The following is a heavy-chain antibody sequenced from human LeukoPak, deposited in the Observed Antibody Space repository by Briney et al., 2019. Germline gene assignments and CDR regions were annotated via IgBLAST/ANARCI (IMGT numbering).Heavy chain of an antibody. J-gene: IGHJ4*02. CDR1: GFTFSTYS. CDR2: ISPNGVIT. CDR3: AKDDAWLQYGN. D-gene: IGHD5-24*01. Sequence: GGSLRLSCAASGFTFSTYSMNWVRQAPGKGLEWVSGISPNGVITYYADSLKGRFTISRDNSKGTVYLQMNSLRPEDTAVYYCAKDDAWLQYGNWGRGTLVTVSS. V-gene: IGHV3-23*01.